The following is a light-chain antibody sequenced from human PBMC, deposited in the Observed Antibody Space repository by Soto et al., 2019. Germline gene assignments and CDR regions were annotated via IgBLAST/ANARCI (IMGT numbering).Light chain of an antibody. CDR3: WSYTGSSASV. CDR2: EGT. V-gene: IGLV2-23*01. Sequence: QSALTQSASVSESPGQSITISCTGTSSDVGSYNFVSWYQQHPGKAPKLMIYEGTKRPSGVSDRFSGSKSGNTASLTISGLQFDDEADYYCWSYTGSSASVFGTGTKLTVL. J-gene: IGLJ1*01. CDR1: SSDVGSYNF.